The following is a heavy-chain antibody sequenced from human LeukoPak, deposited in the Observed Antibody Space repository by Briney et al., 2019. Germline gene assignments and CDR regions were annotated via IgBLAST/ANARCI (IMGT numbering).Heavy chain of an antibody. D-gene: IGHD2-2*02. CDR2: ISIYDGKT. V-gene: IGHV1-18*01. CDR3: ARGVRENRSWYTVHFDY. J-gene: IGHJ4*02. Sequence: ASVKVSCEASGYTFTSYGISWVRQAPGQGLEWMGWISIYDGKTLYAQKFQGRVTMTTDTSTSTAYMELRSLRSDDTAVYYCARGVRENRSWYTVHFDYWGQGTLVTVSS. CDR1: GYTFTSYG.